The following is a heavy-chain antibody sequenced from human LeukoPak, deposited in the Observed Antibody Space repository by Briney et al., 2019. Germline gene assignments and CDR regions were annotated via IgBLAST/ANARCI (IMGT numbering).Heavy chain of an antibody. Sequence: KTGGSLRLSCAASGFTFSSYSMNWVRQAPGKGLEWVSSISSSSSYIYYADSVKGRFTISRDNAKNSLYLQVNSLRAEDTAVYYCAKDSDYGGNSVGFDYWGQGTLVTVSS. CDR2: ISSSSSYI. D-gene: IGHD4-23*01. CDR3: AKDSDYGGNSVGFDY. V-gene: IGHV3-21*01. CDR1: GFTFSSYS. J-gene: IGHJ4*02.